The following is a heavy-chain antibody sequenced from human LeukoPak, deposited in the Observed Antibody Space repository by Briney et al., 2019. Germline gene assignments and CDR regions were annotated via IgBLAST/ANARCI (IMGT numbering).Heavy chain of an antibody. V-gene: IGHV3-7*01. J-gene: IGHJ4*02. CDR1: GFTFSSYW. CDR2: IKQDGSEK. Sequence: GGSLRLSCAASGFTFSSYWMSWVRQAPGKGLEWVANIKQDGSEKYYVDSVKGRFTISRDNAKNSLYLQMNSLRAEGTAVYYCARDLDSGAAAHRGGFDYWGQGTLVTVSS. D-gene: IGHD6-13*01. CDR3: ARDLDSGAAAHRGGFDY.